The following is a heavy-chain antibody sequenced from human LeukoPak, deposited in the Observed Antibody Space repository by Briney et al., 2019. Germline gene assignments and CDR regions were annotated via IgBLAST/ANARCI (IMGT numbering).Heavy chain of an antibody. CDR3: AELGITMIGGV. CDR2: ISSSGSTI. CDR1: GFTFSNYA. V-gene: IGHV3-48*03. J-gene: IGHJ6*04. D-gene: IGHD3-10*02. Sequence: PGGSLRLSCAASGFTFSNYALSWVRQAPGKGLEWVSYISSSGSTIYYADSVKGRFTISRDNAKNSLYLQMNSLRAEDTAVYYCAELGITMIGGVWGKGTTVTISS.